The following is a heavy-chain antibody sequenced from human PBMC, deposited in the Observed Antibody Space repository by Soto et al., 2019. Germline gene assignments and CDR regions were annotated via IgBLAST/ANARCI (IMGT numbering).Heavy chain of an antibody. CDR2: IGYDGSNK. CDR1: GLTLSRFA. D-gene: IGHD3-10*01. J-gene: IGHJ6*02. Sequence: QVQLVESGGGVVQPGRSLRLSCAASGLTLSRFAMHWVRQAPGKGLEWVAVIGYDGSNKDYADSVKGRFTISRDNSNNTLYLKMNSLSPEDTAVYYCARDPVNYYGSWTYGMDVWGQGTTVTVSS. V-gene: IGHV3-30-3*01. CDR3: ARDPVNYYGSWTYGMDV.